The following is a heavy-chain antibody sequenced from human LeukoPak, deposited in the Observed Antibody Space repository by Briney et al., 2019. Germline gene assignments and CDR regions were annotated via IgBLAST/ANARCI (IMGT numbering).Heavy chain of an antibody. CDR2: IHTSGST. D-gene: IGHD3-22*01. J-gene: IGHJ3*02. CDR3: ARDLEYYYDSSGYYWGYSFDI. CDR1: GGSISSYY. Sequence: TETLSLTCTVSGGSISSYYWSWIRQPAGKGLEWIGRIHTSGSTKYNPSLKSRVTISVDKSKNQFSLKLTSVTAADTAVCYCARDLEYYYDSSGYYWGYSFDIWGQGTMVTVSS. V-gene: IGHV4-4*07.